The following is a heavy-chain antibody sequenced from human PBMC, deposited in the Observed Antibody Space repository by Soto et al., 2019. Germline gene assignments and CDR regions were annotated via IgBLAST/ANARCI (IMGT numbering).Heavy chain of an antibody. CDR3: AREPRDDYMISGGFDY. V-gene: IGHV3-11*01. CDR1: GFTFSDYY. Sequence: QMQLVESGGGLVKPGGSLRLSCVASGFTFSDYYMSWFRQAPGKGLEWVSYISSGGSVIYSADSMKGRFTISRDNAKNSLYLQVNSLRAEDTAVYYCAREPRDDYMISGGFDYWGQGTLVTVSS. J-gene: IGHJ4*02. CDR2: ISSGGSVI. D-gene: IGHD4-4*01.